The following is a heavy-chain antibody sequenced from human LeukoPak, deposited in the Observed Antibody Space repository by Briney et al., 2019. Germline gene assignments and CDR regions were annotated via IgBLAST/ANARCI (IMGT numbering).Heavy chain of an antibody. J-gene: IGHJ4*02. CDR1: GGSISSHY. CDR3: ARRYSSSWYQYYFDY. Sequence: SETLSLTCTVSGGSISSHYWSWIRQPPGKGLEWIGYIYYSGSTNYNPSLKSRVTISVDTSKNQFSLKLSSVTAADTAVYYCARRYSSSWYQYYFDYWGQGTLVTVSS. CDR2: IYYSGST. D-gene: IGHD6-13*01. V-gene: IGHV4-59*08.